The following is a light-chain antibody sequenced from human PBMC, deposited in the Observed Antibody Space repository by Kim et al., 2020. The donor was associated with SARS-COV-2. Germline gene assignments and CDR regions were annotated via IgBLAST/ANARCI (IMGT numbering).Light chain of an antibody. CDR1: QSVSNY. CDR3: QQRSNWPPGFN. CDR2: DAS. V-gene: IGKV3-11*01. Sequence: PGEKATLSCRASQSVSNYLAWYQQKPGQDPRLLIYDASNRATGIPARFSGSGSGTDFTLTISSLEPEDFAVYYCQQRSNWPPGFNFGTGTKVDIK. J-gene: IGKJ3*01.